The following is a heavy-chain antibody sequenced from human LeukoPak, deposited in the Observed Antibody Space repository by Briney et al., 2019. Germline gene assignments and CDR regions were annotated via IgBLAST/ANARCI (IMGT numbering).Heavy chain of an antibody. CDR2: IYYSGST. CDR1: GGSISSYY. J-gene: IGHJ6*02. D-gene: IGHD2-2*01. CDR3: AGTSGDV. Sequence: NPSETLSLTCTVSGGSISSYYWSWIRQPPGKGLEWIGYIYYSGSTNYNPSLKSRVTISVDTSKNQFSLKLSSVTAADTAVYYCAGTSGDVWGQGTTVTVSS. V-gene: IGHV4-59*01.